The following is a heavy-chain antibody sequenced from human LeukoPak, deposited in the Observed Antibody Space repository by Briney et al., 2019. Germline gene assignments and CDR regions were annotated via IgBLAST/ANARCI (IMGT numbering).Heavy chain of an antibody. D-gene: IGHD6-13*01. Sequence: PGGSLRLSCAASGFTFSSYGMHWVRQAPGKGLEWVAFIRYDGSNKYYADSVKGRFTISRDNSKNTLYLQMNSLRAEDTAVYYCTTDSIAAAGTYDYWGQGTLVTVSS. CDR2: IRYDGSNK. V-gene: IGHV3-30*02. CDR3: TTDSIAAAGTYDY. J-gene: IGHJ4*02. CDR1: GFTFSSYG.